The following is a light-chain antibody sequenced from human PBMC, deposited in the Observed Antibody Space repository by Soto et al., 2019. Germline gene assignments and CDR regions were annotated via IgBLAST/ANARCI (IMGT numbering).Light chain of an antibody. Sequence: QSALTQPASVSVSPGQSITISCTGTSSDVGGYNYVSWYQQHPGKAPKLITYEVSNRPSGVSNRFSGSKSGNTASLTISGLPEEDEAAYYCNSYTRKSTGVFGTGTKVTVL. J-gene: IGLJ1*01. CDR3: NSYTRKSTGV. CDR1: SSDVGGYNY. CDR2: EVS. V-gene: IGLV2-14*01.